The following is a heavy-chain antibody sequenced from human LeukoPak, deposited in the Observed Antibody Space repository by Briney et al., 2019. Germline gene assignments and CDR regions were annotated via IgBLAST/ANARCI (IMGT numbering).Heavy chain of an antibody. CDR2: IIPIIGVS. J-gene: IGHJ6*02. CDR1: GGTFSSYA. D-gene: IGHD6-19*01. CDR3: ATPSGLVDLEKFDYAMDV. V-gene: IGHV1-69*04. Sequence: ASVKVSCKASGGTFSSYAISWVRQAPGQGLEWMGRIIPIIGVSNYAQKFQGRVTITADKPTSTAYMELSRLRSEDTAVYYCATPSGLVDLEKFDYAMDVWGQGTTVTVSS.